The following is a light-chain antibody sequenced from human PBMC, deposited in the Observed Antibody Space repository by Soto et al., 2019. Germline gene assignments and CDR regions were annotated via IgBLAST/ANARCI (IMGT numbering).Light chain of an antibody. V-gene: IGKV1-5*01. CDR2: DVS. J-gene: IGKJ1*01. CDR1: QSIGDR. CDR3: QQYYDYPWT. Sequence: DIQVTQSPFTLSASVGDRVTITCRASQSIGDRLAWHQQKPGKVPKVLISDVSRLKSGVPSRFSGSGSGTEFILSITSLQPDDFATYYCQQYYDYPWTFGQGTKVDIK.